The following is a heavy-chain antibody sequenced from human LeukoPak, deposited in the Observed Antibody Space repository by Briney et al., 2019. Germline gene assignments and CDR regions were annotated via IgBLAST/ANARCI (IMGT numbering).Heavy chain of an antibody. CDR2: ISSSGSTI. CDR3: AREGYGSGEDYYGMDV. V-gene: IGHV3-48*03. Sequence: GGSLRLSCAASGFSFNSYDINWVRQAPGKGLEWDSYISSSGSTIHYADSVKGRFTVSRDNAKNSLYLQMNSLRAEDTAVYYCAREGYGSGEDYYGMDVWGKGTTVTVSS. D-gene: IGHD3-10*01. CDR1: GFSFNSYD. J-gene: IGHJ6*04.